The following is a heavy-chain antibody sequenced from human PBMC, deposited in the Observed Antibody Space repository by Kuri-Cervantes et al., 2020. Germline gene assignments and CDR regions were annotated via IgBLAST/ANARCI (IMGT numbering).Heavy chain of an antibody. Sequence: GGSLRLSCAASGFTFSSYWMSWVRQAPGKGLEWVAVISYDGSNKYYADSVKGRFTISRDNSKNTLYLQMNSLRAEDTAVYYCAKDVGYYDSSGYYSWGYFQHWGQGTLVTVSS. V-gene: IGHV3-30*18. CDR2: ISYDGSNK. J-gene: IGHJ1*01. D-gene: IGHD3-22*01. CDR3: AKDVGYYDSSGYYSWGYFQH. CDR1: GFTFSSYW.